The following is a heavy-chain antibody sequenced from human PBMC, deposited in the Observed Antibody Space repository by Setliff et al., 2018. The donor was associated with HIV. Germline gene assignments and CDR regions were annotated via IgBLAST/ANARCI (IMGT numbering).Heavy chain of an antibody. V-gene: IGHV4-59*08. CDR3: ARGLSFYDPGGFDY. Sequence: KPSETLSLTCTVSGGSISSYYWGWIRQPPGKGLEWIGNIYHSGSTYYNPSLKSRVTISVDTSKNQFSLKLTSVTAADTAVYYCARGLSFYDPGGFDYWGQGTLVTVSS. CDR2: IYHSGST. D-gene: IGHD3-22*01. J-gene: IGHJ4*02. CDR1: GGSISSYY.